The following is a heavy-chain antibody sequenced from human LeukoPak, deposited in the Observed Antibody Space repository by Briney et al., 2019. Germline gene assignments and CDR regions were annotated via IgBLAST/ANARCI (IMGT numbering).Heavy chain of an antibody. CDR2: IWHDGSVL. Sequence: PGGSLRLSCAASGFTLRSYGMHWVRQAPREGLEWVAVIWHDGSVLDYSESVKGRFTVSRDNRKNTLYLQMDSLRVEDTAVYYCARDRGQDDPIDIWGQGTLVTVSS. CDR3: ARDRGQDDPIDI. J-gene: IGHJ4*02. D-gene: IGHD3-10*01. V-gene: IGHV3-33*01. CDR1: GFTLRSYG.